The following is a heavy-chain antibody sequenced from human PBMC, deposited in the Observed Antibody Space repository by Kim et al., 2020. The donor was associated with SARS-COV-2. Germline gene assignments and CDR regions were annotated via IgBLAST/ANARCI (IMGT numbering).Heavy chain of an antibody. D-gene: IGHD3-3*01. V-gene: IGHV4-59*01. J-gene: IGHJ6*03. CDR2: IYFTGTT. CDR3: ARGKAGVGYYSSDYYYYM. Sequence: SETLSLTCSVSGGSINTNYWSWIRQAPGKGLEWIGYIYFTGTTNYNPSLNSRVIISVDTSKKQFSLKMTSVTAADSDVYYCARGKAGVGYYSSDYYYYM. CDR1: GGSINTNY.